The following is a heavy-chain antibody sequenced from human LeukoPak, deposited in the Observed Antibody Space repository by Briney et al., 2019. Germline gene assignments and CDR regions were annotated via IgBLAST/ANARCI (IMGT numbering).Heavy chain of an antibody. V-gene: IGHV3-30*02. D-gene: IGHD3-10*02. CDR3: ARDGVLFGESVYYFDY. Sequence: GGSLRLSCAASGFTFSSYGMHWVRQAPGKGLEWVAFIRYDGSNKYYADSVKGRFTISRDNSKNTLYLQMNSLRVEDTAVYYCARDGVLFGESVYYFDYWGQGALVTVSS. J-gene: IGHJ4*02. CDR2: IRYDGSNK. CDR1: GFTFSSYG.